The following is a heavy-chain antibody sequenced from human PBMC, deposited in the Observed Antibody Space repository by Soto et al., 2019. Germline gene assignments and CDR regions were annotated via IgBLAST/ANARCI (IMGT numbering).Heavy chain of an antibody. J-gene: IGHJ6*03. D-gene: IGHD4-17*01. CDR1: GGSISSSNW. CDR3: ARPNAVAGDYYSYMDV. CDR2: IYHSGST. Sequence: PSETLSLTCAVSGGSISSSNWWRWVRQPPGKGLEWIGGIYHSGSTNYNPSLKSRVTISVDTSKNQFSLKLSSVTAADTAVYYCARPNAVAGDYYSYMDVWGKGTTVTV. V-gene: IGHV4-4*02.